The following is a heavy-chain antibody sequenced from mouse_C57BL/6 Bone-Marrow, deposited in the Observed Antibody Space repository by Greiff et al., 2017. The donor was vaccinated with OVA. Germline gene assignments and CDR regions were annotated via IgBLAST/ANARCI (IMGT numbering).Heavy chain of an antibody. CDR3: ARLLNFAWFAY. D-gene: IGHD1-3*01. CDR1: GYTFTSYW. CDR2: INPSSGYT. V-gene: IGHV1-7*01. J-gene: IGHJ3*01. Sequence: VQLQQSGAELAKPGASVKLSCKASGYTFTSYWMHWVKQRPGQGLEWIGYINPSSGYTKYNPKFKDKATLTADKSSSTAYMQLSSLTYEDAAVYYCARLLNFAWFAYWGQGTLVTVSA.